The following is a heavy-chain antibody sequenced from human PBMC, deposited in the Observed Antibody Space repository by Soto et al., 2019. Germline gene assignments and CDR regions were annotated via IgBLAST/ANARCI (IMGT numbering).Heavy chain of an antibody. CDR2: ISYDGSNK. J-gene: IGHJ3*02. Sequence: QVQLVESGGGVVQPGRSLRLSCAASGFTFSSYAMHWVRQAPGKGLEWVAVISYDGSNKYYADSVKGRFTISRDNSKNTLYLQMNSLRAEDTAVYYCARDSAGGYCSSTSCYDAFDIWGQGTMVTVSS. CDR3: ARDSAGGYCSSTSCYDAFDI. V-gene: IGHV3-30-3*01. CDR1: GFTFSSYA. D-gene: IGHD2-2*01.